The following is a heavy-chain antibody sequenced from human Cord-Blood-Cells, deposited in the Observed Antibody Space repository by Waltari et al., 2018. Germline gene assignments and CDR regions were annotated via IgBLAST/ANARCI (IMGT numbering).Heavy chain of an antibody. J-gene: IGHJ5*02. CDR1: GGTFSSYA. Sequence: QVQLVQSGAEVKKPGSSVKVSCKASGGTFSSYAISWVRQAPGQGLEWMGGIIPIFGTATYAQKFQGRVTITADESTSTAYMELSSLRSEDTAVYYCARGGFGPLDCSSTSCYAEGITGTTILEWFDPWGQGTLVTVSS. CDR2: IIPIFGTA. CDR3: ARGGFGPLDCSSTSCYAEGITGTTILEWFDP. D-gene: IGHD2-2*01. V-gene: IGHV1-69*01.